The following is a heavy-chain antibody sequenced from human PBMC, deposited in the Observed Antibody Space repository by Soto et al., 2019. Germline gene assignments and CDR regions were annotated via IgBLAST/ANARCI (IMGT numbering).Heavy chain of an antibody. CDR2: ISWNGGYI. V-gene: IGHV3-9*01. Sequence: EVQLVESGGGLVQPGRSLRLSCAASGFTFAAYPMYWVRQVPGKGLEWVSGISWNGGYIGYADSVKGRFTISRDNAKNSLYLQMNSLRPEGTALYYCAKGPYGDYGGGPDYWGQGSLVTVSS. D-gene: IGHD4-17*01. CDR3: AKGPYGDYGGGPDY. CDR1: GFTFAAYP. J-gene: IGHJ4*02.